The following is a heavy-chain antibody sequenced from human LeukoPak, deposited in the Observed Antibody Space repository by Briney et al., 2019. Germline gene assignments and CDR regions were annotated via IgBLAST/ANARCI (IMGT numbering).Heavy chain of an antibody. Sequence: PSETLSLTRTLSLGSISIYYWSWIRQPAAKGLECIGRIYTSGSTNYNPSLKSRVTMSVDTSKNQFSLKLSSVTAADTAVYYCARGGIAAFHFDCWGQGTLVTVSS. CDR2: IYTSGST. D-gene: IGHD6-13*01. CDR1: LGSISIYY. CDR3: ARGGIAAFHFDC. V-gene: IGHV4-4*07. J-gene: IGHJ4*02.